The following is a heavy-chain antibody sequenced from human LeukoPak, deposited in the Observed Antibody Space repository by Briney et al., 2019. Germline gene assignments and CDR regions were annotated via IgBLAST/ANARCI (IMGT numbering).Heavy chain of an antibody. CDR3: ARFGRVGATQSGY. CDR2: ISSSSSYI. Sequence: GGSLSLSCAASGFTFSSYSMNWVRQAPGKGLEWVSSISSSSSYIYYADSVKGRFTISRDNAKNSLYLQMNSLRAEDTAVYYCARFGRVGATQSGYWGQGTLVTVSS. V-gene: IGHV3-21*01. CDR1: GFTFSSYS. J-gene: IGHJ4*02. D-gene: IGHD1-26*01.